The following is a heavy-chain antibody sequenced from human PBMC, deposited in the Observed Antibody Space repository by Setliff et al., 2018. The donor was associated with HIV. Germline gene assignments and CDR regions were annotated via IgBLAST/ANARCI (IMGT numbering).Heavy chain of an antibody. Sequence: SETLSLTCAVYGGSFNGYYWSWIRQPPGKGLEWIGEINHSGSTNYNPSLKSRVTMSVDTSKNQFSLKLSSVTAADTAVYYCARGWGIRGYSSWGQGTLVTVSS. CDR1: GGSFNGYY. CDR2: INHSGST. CDR3: ARGWGIRGYSS. D-gene: IGHD5-18*01. J-gene: IGHJ5*02. V-gene: IGHV4-34*01.